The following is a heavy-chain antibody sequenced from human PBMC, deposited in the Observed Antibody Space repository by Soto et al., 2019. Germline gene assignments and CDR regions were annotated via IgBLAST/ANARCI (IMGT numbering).Heavy chain of an antibody. CDR2: IHYSGST. CDR3: TRGVLV. CDR1: GGSINSHY. D-gene: IGHD3-10*01. Sequence: QVQLQESGPGLVKPSETLSLTCTVSGGSINSHYWSWIRQPPGKGLEWIGYIHYSGSTTYYPSLKRRVTMSIDTSKNQFSLKMTSVTAADTAVYYCTRGVLVWGQGTLVTVSS. J-gene: IGHJ4*02. V-gene: IGHV4-59*08.